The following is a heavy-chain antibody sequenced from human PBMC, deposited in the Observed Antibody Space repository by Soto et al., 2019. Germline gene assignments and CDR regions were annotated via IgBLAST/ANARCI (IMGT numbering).Heavy chain of an antibody. CDR3: ARVAGWAARDWVDP. CDR2: INPTTART. D-gene: IGHD2-15*01. CDR1: GYTFTRYF. J-gene: IGHJ5*02. Sequence: QVQLVQSGAEVKKPGASVKVSCMASGYTFTRYFIHWVREVPGQGLEYMAWINPTTARTDYAQKLQGRGTMTRDTSMSTVFMEMKRLTSDDPAVYYCARVAGWAARDWVDPGGQGTLVTVSS. V-gene: IGHV1-2*02.